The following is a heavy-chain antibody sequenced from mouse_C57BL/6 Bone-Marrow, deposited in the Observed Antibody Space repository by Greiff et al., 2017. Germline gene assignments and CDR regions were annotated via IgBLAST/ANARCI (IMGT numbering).Heavy chain of an antibody. CDR1: GFTFSDYG. D-gene: IGHD4-1*01. CDR2: ISNLAYSI. Sequence: EVQLQESGGGLVQPGGSLKLSCAASGFTFSDYGMAWVRQAPRKGPEWVAFISNLAYSIYYADTVTGRFTISRENAKNTLYLEMSSLRSEDTAMYYCARRKTGRGYFDYWGQGTTLTVSS. V-gene: IGHV5-15*01. CDR3: ARRKTGRGYFDY. J-gene: IGHJ2*01.